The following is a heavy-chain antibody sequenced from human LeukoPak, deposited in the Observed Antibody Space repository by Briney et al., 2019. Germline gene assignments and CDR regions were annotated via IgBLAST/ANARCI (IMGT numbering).Heavy chain of an antibody. V-gene: IGHV1-2*02. CDR1: GYTFTDYY. CDR3: AREFTAEYFQH. J-gene: IGHJ1*01. CDR2: INPTTGVT. Sequence: ASVKVSCKASGYTFTDYYIHWVRQAPGQGLEGMGWINPTTGVTNCVQKFQGRATMTRDTSISTAYMELSRLRSDDTAVYYCAREFTAEYFQHWGQGTLVTVSS.